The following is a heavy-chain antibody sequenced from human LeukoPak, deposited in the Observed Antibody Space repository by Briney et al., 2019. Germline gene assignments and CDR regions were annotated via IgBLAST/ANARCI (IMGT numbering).Heavy chain of an antibody. D-gene: IGHD6-6*01. CDR2: TSYDGSNK. Sequence: GGSLRLSCAASGFTFSSYAMHWVRQAPGKGLEWVAVTSYDGSNKYYADSVKGRFTISRDNSKNTLYLQMNSLRAEDTAVYYCARGLGYSSSSPPDYWGQGTLVTVSS. CDR3: ARGLGYSSSSPPDY. V-gene: IGHV3-30-3*01. CDR1: GFTFSSYA. J-gene: IGHJ4*02.